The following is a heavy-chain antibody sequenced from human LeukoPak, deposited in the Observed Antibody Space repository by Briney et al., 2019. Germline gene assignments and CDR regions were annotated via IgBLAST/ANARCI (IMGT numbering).Heavy chain of an antibody. D-gene: IGHD3-16*02. Sequence: KSSETLSLTCTVSGGSISSSLYYWGWIRQPPGKGLEWIGNIYYDGSTYYNPSLKSRVTISVDTSKNQFSLKLSSVTAADTAVYYCASEYYDYVWGSYRPDYWGQGTLVTVSS. CDR1: GGSISSSLYY. V-gene: IGHV4-39*07. J-gene: IGHJ4*02. CDR2: IYYDGST. CDR3: ASEYYDYVWGSYRPDY.